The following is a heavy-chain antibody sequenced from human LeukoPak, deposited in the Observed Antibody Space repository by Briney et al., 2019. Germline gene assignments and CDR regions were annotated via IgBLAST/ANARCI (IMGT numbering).Heavy chain of an antibody. CDR1: GYTFTGYY. CDR3: ARAYTAEVEPHLDY. J-gene: IGHJ4*02. CDR2: INSNSGGT. V-gene: IGHV1-2*06. Sequence: ASVKVSCKASGYTFTGYYMHWVRQAPGQGLEWMGRINSNSGGTNSAQKFQGRVTMTRDTSISTAYMELSRLRSDDTAVYYCARAYTAEVEPHLDYWGQGTLVAVSS. D-gene: IGHD5-18*01.